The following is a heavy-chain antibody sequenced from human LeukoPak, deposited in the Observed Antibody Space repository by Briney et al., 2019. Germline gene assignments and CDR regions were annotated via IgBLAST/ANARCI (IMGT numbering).Heavy chain of an antibody. CDR1: NYTFTSYG. Sequence: ASVKVSCKASNYTFTSYGISWVRQSPGQGLEWMGWISAYNGNTNYAQKLQGRVTMTTDTSTSTAYMELRSLRSDDTAVYYCARDPRTITIFGVVSFDYWGQGTLVTVSS. D-gene: IGHD3-3*01. V-gene: IGHV1-18*01. J-gene: IGHJ4*02. CDR3: ARDPRTITIFGVVSFDY. CDR2: ISAYNGNT.